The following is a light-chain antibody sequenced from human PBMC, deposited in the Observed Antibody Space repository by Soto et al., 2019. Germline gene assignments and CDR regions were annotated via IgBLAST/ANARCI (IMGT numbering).Light chain of an antibody. CDR1: QSVSSY. V-gene: IGKV3-11*01. Sequence: EIVLTQSPATLSLSPGERATLYCRASQSVSSYLAWYQQTPGQAPRLLIYDASNRATGIPARFSGSGSGTDFTLTISSLEPEDFAVYYCQQRSNWPPTWTFGQGTKGDIK. J-gene: IGKJ1*01. CDR2: DAS. CDR3: QQRSNWPPTWT.